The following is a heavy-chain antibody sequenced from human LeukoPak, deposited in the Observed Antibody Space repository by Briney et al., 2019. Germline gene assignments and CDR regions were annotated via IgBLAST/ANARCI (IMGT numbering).Heavy chain of an antibody. CDR1: GYPFTKWE. CDR3: ATGPRNDP. J-gene: IGHJ5*02. Sequence: GASVKVSCKTSGYPFTKWEINWGRQAAGQGLEWVGWVHPDNGNTYSAQRFRGRVTMSRDTSTTTAYMELSVLRSNDTAAYFCATGPRNDPWGQGTLVTVSS. D-gene: IGHD1-14*01. CDR2: VHPDNGNT. V-gene: IGHV1-8*01.